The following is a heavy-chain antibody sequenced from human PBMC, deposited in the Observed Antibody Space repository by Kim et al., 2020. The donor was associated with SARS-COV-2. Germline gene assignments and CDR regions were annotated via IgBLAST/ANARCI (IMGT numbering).Heavy chain of an antibody. CDR3: ARTYSYGSGTYLF. Sequence: SETLSLTCTVSGGSISSSSYYWGWIRQPPGKGLEWIGSIYYSGNTYYNPSLKSRVTISVDTSKNQFSLKVTSVTAADTAVYYCARTYSYGSGTYLFWGPGTRVTVSS. D-gene: IGHD3-10*01. V-gene: IGHV4-39*01. CDR2: IYYSGNT. J-gene: IGHJ4*02. CDR1: GGSISSSSYY.